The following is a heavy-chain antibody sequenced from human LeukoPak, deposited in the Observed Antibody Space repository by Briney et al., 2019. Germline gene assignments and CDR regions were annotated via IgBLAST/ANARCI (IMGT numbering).Heavy chain of an antibody. Sequence: PGGSLRLSCAASGFTFSSYSMSWVRQAPGKGLEWVSSISGSGGSTYYADSVKGRFHISRDNSTNTLYLQMNRLRAEDTAVCYCAKDLATPVVPLPYWGQGTLVTVSS. J-gene: IGHJ4*02. V-gene: IGHV3-23*01. CDR3: AKDLATPVVPLPY. CDR1: GFTFSSYS. D-gene: IGHD2-15*01. CDR2: ISGSGGST.